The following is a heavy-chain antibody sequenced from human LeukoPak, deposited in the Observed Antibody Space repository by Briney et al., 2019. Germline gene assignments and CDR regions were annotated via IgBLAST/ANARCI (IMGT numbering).Heavy chain of an antibody. V-gene: IGHV3-30*04. CDR3: ARAWAY. Sequence: GGSLRLSCAASGFTFSSYAMHWVRQAPGKGLEWVALISYDGDKKHYADSVKGRFTISRDNSKNTLYLQMNSLRAEDTAVYYCARAWAYWGQGTLVTVSS. D-gene: IGHD1-26*01. CDR2: ISYDGDKK. J-gene: IGHJ4*02. CDR1: GFTFSSYA.